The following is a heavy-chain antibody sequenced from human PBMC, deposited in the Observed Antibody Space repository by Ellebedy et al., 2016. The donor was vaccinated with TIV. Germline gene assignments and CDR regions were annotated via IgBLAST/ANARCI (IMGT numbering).Heavy chain of an antibody. CDR3: AREGMTTVTYYYGMDV. J-gene: IGHJ6*02. CDR2: NNPISGGA. CDR1: GYTFIGYY. D-gene: IGHD4-17*01. Sequence: AASVKVSCKASGYTFIGYYLHWVRQAPGQGLEWMGWNNPISGGAYYAQKFQGRVTMTGDTAVSTAYMELSRLSPDDTAVYYCAREGMTTVTYYYGMDVWGQGTTVTVSS. V-gene: IGHV1-2*02.